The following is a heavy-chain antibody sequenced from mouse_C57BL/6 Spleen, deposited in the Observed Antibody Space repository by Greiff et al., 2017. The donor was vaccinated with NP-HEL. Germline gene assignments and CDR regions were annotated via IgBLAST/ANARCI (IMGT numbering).Heavy chain of an antibody. CDR2: INPSNGGT. CDR1: GYTFTSYW. J-gene: IGHJ4*01. D-gene: IGHD1-1*01. Sequence: LQPGTELVKPGASVKLSCKASGYTFTSYWLPWVKQRPGQGLEWIGNINPSNGGTNYNEKFKSKATLTVDKSSSTAYMQLSSLTSEDSAVYYCARSRNYEEYYAMDYWGQGTSVTVSS. V-gene: IGHV1-53*01. CDR3: ARSRNYEEYYAMDY.